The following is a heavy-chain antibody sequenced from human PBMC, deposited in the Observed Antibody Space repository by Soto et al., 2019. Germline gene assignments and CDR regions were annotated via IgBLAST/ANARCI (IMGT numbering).Heavy chain of an antibody. CDR3: ARRAVATFSPFDH. CDR1: GDTFTSYD. CDR2: MSPNSGNT. D-gene: IGHD5-12*01. Sequence: ASVKVSCNASGDTFTSYDINWLLQATGQGLEWMGWMSPNSGNTGYAQKFQGRVTMTRNTSISTAYMELSSLRSEDTAVYYCARRAVATFSPFDHWGQGTLVTVSS. V-gene: IGHV1-8*01. J-gene: IGHJ4*02.